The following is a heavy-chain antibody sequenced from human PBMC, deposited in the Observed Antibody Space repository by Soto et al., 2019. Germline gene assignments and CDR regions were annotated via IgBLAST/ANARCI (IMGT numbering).Heavy chain of an antibody. D-gene: IGHD6-13*01. Sequence: SVKVSCKASGGTFSSYAISWVRQAPGQGLEWMGGIIPIFGTANYAQKFQGRVTITADESTSTAYMELSSLRSEDTAVYYCARSVGAAAGIGYYYYGMDVWGQGTTVTVSS. CDR1: GGTFSSYA. CDR3: ARSVGAAAGIGYYYYGMDV. V-gene: IGHV1-69*13. J-gene: IGHJ6*02. CDR2: IIPIFGTA.